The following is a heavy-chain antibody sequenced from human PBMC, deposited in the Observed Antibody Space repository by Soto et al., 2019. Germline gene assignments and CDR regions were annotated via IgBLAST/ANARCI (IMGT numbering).Heavy chain of an antibody. V-gene: IGHV2-26*01. CDR3: ARIRTGWFGELGEVDY. D-gene: IGHD3-10*01. CDR2: IFSNDEK. CDR1: GFSLSNARMG. Sequence: QVTLKESGPVLVKPTETLTLTCTVSGFSLSNARMGVSWIRQPPAKALEWLAHIFSNDEKSYSTSLKSRLTISKDTSTSQVVLTITNLYPVDTATYYCARIRTGWFGELGEVDYWGQGTLVTVSS. J-gene: IGHJ4*02.